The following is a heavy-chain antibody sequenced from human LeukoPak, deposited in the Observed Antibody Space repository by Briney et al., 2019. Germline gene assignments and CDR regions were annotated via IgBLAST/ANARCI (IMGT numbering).Heavy chain of an antibody. V-gene: IGHV3-30-3*01. D-gene: IGHD2-15*01. Sequence: GRSLRLSCAASGFTLNSYAMHWVRQAPGKGLEWVAVISYDGSNKYYADPVKGRFTISRDNSKNTLYLQMNSLRAEDTAVYYCARDMSGYCSGGRCYNMGYFDYWGQGTLVTVSS. CDR3: ARDMSGYCSGGRCYNMGYFDY. CDR1: GFTLNSYA. J-gene: IGHJ4*02. CDR2: ISYDGSNK.